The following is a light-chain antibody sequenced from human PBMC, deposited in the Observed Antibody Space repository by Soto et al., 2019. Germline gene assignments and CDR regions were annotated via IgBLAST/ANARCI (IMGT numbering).Light chain of an antibody. V-gene: IGKV1-39*01. CDR2: AAS. CDR1: QDISNY. J-gene: IGKJ5*01. CDR3: QQGGT. Sequence: DIQMTQSPSSLSASVGARVTITCQASQDISNYLNWYQQKPGKAPKLLIYAASTLQGGVPSRFSGSGSGTDFTLTISSLQPEDSATYYCQQGGTFGQGTRLEIK.